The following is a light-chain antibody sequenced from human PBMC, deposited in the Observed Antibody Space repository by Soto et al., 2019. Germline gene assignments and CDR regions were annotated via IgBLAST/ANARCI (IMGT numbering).Light chain of an antibody. CDR3: QQYKNWPPGS. Sequence: EIVMTQSPATLSVSPGERATLSCRASQSVSSNLAWYQQKPGQAPRLLIYGASTRATGIPARFSGSGSGTEFTPTISSLQAEDFAVYYCQQYKNWPPGSFGQGTNVENK. CDR2: GAS. CDR1: QSVSSN. V-gene: IGKV3-15*01. J-gene: IGKJ1*01.